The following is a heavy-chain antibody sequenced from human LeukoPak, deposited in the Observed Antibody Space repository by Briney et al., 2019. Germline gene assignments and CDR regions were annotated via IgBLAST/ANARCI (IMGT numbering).Heavy chain of an antibody. CDR2: IIPIFGTA. D-gene: IGHD4-11*01. CDR3: ARLSDPSKSPGPLDI. V-gene: IGHV1-69*13. CDR1: GDTFNSVA. Sequence: ASVKVSCKASGDTFNSVALSWVRLAPGQGLEWIGGIIPIFGTANYAQRFLGRVTITSDESTSTAYMEINSLTSEDTAVYYCARLSDPSKSPGPLDIWGKGTTVTVSS. J-gene: IGHJ6*04.